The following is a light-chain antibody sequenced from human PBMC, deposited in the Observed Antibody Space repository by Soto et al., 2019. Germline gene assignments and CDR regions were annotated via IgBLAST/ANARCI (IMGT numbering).Light chain of an antibody. CDR1: QDISGY. Sequence: PLTQSPSSLSASMGDRVTITCRASQDISGYLAWYQQQPGKAPKLLIYAASTLHSGVPTRFSGSGSGTEFILTIGRLQPEDFATYYCQHLAGTFGQGTKLEMK. V-gene: IGKV1-9*01. CDR2: AAS. J-gene: IGKJ2*01. CDR3: QHLAGT.